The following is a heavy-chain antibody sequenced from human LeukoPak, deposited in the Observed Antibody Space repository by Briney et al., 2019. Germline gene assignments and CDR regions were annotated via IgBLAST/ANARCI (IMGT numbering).Heavy chain of an antibody. D-gene: IGHD4-17*01. Sequence: PSETLSLTCTVSGGSISSYYWSWIRQPPGKGLEWIGYIYYSGSTIYNPSLKSRVTISVDTSKNQSSLKLSSVTAADTAVYYCARYGDYVFDLWGQGTLVTVSS. CDR1: GGSISSYY. V-gene: IGHV4-59*01. J-gene: IGHJ4*02. CDR2: IYYSGST. CDR3: ARYGDYVFDL.